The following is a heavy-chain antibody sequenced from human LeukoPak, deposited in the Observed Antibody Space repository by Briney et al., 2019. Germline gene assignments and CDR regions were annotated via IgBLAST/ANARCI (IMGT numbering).Heavy chain of an antibody. D-gene: IGHD5-18*01. CDR3: ASCGYSYGYCY. V-gene: IGHV1-18*01. J-gene: IGHJ4*02. Sequence: EASVKVSCKASGGTFTSYDINWVRQATGQGLEWMGWISAYNGNTNYTQRLQGGVTMTTDTSTSTAYMELRSLRSDDTAVYYCASCGYSYGYCYWGQGTLVTVSS. CDR2: ISAYNGNT. CDR1: GGTFTSYD.